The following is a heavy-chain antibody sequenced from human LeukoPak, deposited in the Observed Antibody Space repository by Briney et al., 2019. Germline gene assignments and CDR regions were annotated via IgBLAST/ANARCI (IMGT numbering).Heavy chain of an antibody. CDR3: ARDWPATVTLTYNWFDP. J-gene: IGHJ5*02. Sequence: GGSLRLSCAASGFTFSSYAMHWVRQAPGKGLEWVAVISYDGSNKYYADSVKGRFTISRDNSKNTLYLQMNSLRAEDTAVYYCARDWPATVTLTYNWFDPWGQGTLVTVSS. D-gene: IGHD4-17*01. CDR1: GFTFSSYA. CDR2: ISYDGSNK. V-gene: IGHV3-30-3*01.